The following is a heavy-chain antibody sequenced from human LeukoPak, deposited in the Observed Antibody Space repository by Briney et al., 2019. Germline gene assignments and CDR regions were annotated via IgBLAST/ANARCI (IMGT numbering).Heavy chain of an antibody. Sequence: GGSLRLSCAASGFTFGSYALHWVRQAPGKGLDWVALISYEGSAKYYADSVRGRFTISRDNSKSTLYLQMNSLRAEDTAVYYCARGRLLRYFDWLFSDAFDIWGQGTMVTVSS. CDR2: ISYEGSAK. CDR3: ARGRLLRYFDWLFSDAFDI. J-gene: IGHJ3*02. V-gene: IGHV3-30*04. D-gene: IGHD3-9*01. CDR1: GFTFGSYA.